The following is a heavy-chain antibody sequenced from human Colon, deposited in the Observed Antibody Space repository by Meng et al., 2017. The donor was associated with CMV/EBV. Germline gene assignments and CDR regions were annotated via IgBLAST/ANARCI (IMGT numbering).Heavy chain of an antibody. CDR1: GFTFSSYW. CDR2: ITAYNGNR. J-gene: IGHJ4*02. V-gene: IGHV1-18*01. Sequence: GESLKISCAASGFTFSSYWMSWVRQAPGQGLEWMGWITAYNGNRNYAERFQDRVTMTTDAATNTTQMELRSLRSDDTAIYYCARGSYLGTFDYWGQGTLDTVSS. D-gene: IGHD2/OR15-2a*01. CDR3: ARGSYLGTFDY.